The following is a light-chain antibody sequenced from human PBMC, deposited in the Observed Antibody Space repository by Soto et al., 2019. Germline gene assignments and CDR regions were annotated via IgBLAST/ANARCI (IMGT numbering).Light chain of an antibody. CDR2: AAS. Sequence: EIVLTQSPGTLSLSPGERATLSCRASQSISNLLAWYQQKPGQAPRLLMYAASTRATGFPDRFSGSGSGTEFTLTISSLHSEDFAVYYCQQYYDWPITFGQGTRLEIK. CDR3: QQYYDWPIT. J-gene: IGKJ5*01. V-gene: IGKV3-15*01. CDR1: QSISNL.